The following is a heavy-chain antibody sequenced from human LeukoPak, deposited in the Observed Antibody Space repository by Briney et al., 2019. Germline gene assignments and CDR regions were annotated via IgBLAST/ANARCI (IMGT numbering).Heavy chain of an antibody. CDR3: ARIGYCGSTSCYGDIDY. Sequence: PGGSLRLSCAASGFTFSSYGMHWVRQAPGKGLEWVAFARFDGSKKYYADSVKGRFTISRDNSKNTLYLQMNSLSADDTAVYYCARIGYCGSTSCYGDIDYWGQGTLVTVSS. D-gene: IGHD2-2*01. CDR2: ARFDGSKK. J-gene: IGHJ4*02. V-gene: IGHV3-30*02. CDR1: GFTFSSYG.